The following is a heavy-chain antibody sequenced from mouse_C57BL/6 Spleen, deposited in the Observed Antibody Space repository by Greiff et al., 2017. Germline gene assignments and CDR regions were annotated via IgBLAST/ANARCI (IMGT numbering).Heavy chain of an antibody. CDR1: GYTFTSYW. CDR2: IHPNSGST. D-gene: IGHD2-5*01. J-gene: IGHJ3*01. V-gene: IGHV1-64*01. CDR3: ASACCSNCAFAY. Sequence: QVQLQQPGAELVKPGASVKLSCKASGYTFTSYWMHWVKQRPGQGLEWIGMIHPNSGSTNYNEKFKSKATLTVDKSSSTAYMQLSSLTSEDSAVYYCASACCSNCAFAYWGQGTLVTVSA.